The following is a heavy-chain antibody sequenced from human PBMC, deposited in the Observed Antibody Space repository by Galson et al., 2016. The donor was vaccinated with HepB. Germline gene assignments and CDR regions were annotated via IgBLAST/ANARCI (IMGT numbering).Heavy chain of an antibody. V-gene: IGHV4-39*01. CDR3: TRRTNAGFSSRWFQDWYFDL. Sequence: ETLSLTCTVSGTSISSNSYYWGWIRQPPGKGLEWIGSIYHTGSTYYNPSLKSRVTLSVDTSKDQFSLKLTSVTAADTALYFCTRRTNAGFSSRWFQDWYFDLWGRGTLVTVSS. J-gene: IGHJ2*01. CDR2: IYHTGST. D-gene: IGHD6-19*01. CDR1: GTSISSNSYY.